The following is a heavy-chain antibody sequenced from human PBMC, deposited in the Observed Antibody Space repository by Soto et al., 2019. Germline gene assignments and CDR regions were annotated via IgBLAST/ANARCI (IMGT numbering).Heavy chain of an antibody. D-gene: IGHD3-3*01. J-gene: IGHJ6*02. CDR1: GGSVSSESHY. Sequence: PSETLSLTCTVSGGSVSSESHYWSWIRQTPGKGLEWIGYIYYTGSTNYNPSLKGRVTMSVDTSRDQVSMRLSSVTAADTAVYYCARTPNYDFWSGYGHDYYYYGMDVWGQGTTVTVSS. CDR2: IYYTGST. V-gene: IGHV4-61*01. CDR3: ARTPNYDFWSGYGHDYYYYGMDV.